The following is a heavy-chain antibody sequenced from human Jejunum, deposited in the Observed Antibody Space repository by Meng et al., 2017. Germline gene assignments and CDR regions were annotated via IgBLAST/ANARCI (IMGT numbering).Heavy chain of an antibody. CDR2: IRAKSFGGTT. J-gene: IGHJ4*02. CDR1: GFTFGDYA. Sequence: GGSLRLSCTTSGFTFGDYAWAWFRRAPGKGLEWLSFIRAKSFGGTTENAASVKGRCTISRDDSKSIVYLQMNSLKIEDTAIYYCGIEKGTITRNRGDVDYWGQGTLVTVSS. D-gene: IGHD5-24*01. V-gene: IGHV3-49*03. CDR3: GIEKGTITRNRGDVDY.